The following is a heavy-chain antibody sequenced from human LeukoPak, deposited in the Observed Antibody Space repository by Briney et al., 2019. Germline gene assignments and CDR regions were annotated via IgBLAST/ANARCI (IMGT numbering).Heavy chain of an antibody. D-gene: IGHD2-21*02. CDR2: IYYSGST. J-gene: IGHJ4*02. Sequence: KPSETLSLTCTVSGGSISSYYWSWIRQPPGKGLEWIGYIYYSGSTNYNPSLKSRVTISVDKSKNQFSLKLSSVTAADTAVYYCATYCGGDCPRVWGQGTLVTVSS. CDR3: ATYCGGDCPRV. V-gene: IGHV4-59*12. CDR1: GGSISSYY.